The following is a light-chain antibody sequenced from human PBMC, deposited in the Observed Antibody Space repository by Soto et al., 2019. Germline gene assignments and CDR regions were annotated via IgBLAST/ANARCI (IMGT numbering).Light chain of an antibody. CDR3: QQLNSYPIT. Sequence: DIQLTQSPSFLSASVGDRVTITCRASQGISSYLAWYQQKPGKGPKLLIYAASTLQSGAPSRFGGSGSGTEFTLTISSLQPEDFATYYCQQLNSYPITFGQGTRLEIK. J-gene: IGKJ5*01. CDR1: QGISSY. V-gene: IGKV1-9*01. CDR2: AAS.